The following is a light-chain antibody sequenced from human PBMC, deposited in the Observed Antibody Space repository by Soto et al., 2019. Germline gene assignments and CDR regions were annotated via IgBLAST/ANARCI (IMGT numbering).Light chain of an antibody. CDR2: KAS. CDR1: ESIDSW. Sequence: LSASVGDRVTITCRASESIDSWLAWHQQKPGRAPKLLISKASSLESGVPSRFSGSGFGTEFTLTISSLQPDDFATYYCQQYNSYRAFGQGTKVDIK. CDR3: QQYNSYRA. V-gene: IGKV1-5*03. J-gene: IGKJ1*01.